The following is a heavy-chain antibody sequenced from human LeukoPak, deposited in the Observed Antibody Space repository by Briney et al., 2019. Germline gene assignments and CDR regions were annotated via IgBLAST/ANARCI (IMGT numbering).Heavy chain of an antibody. Sequence: SETLSLTCTVSSGSISTSNYYWGWVRQPPGKALEWIGNIFYSGSTYYSPSLKSRVTISLDTSKNQFSLKLSSVTAADTAVYYCARGPTVTGDAFDIWGQGTMVTVSS. J-gene: IGHJ3*02. D-gene: IGHD4-17*01. CDR2: IFYSGST. CDR1: SGSISTSNYY. V-gene: IGHV4-39*07. CDR3: ARGPTVTGDAFDI.